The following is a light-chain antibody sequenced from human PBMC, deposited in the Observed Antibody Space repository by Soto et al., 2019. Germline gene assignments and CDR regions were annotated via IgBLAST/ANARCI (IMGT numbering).Light chain of an antibody. Sequence: QSVLTQPPSASETPGQRVTISCSGSSSNIGSNTVNWYQQLPGTAPKLLIYNNNQRPSGVPDRFSGSKSGTSASLAISGLQSEDEADYYCAAWDDSLKGPVFGGGTQLTVL. V-gene: IGLV1-44*01. CDR1: SSNIGSNT. CDR3: AAWDDSLKGPV. J-gene: IGLJ2*01. CDR2: NNN.